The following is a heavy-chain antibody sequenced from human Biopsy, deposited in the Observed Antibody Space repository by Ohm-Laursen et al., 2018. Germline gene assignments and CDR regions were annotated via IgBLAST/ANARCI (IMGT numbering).Heavy chain of an antibody. CDR3: AKSRESSGYYLVD. V-gene: IGHV3-30*18. CDR2: ISYDGSSQ. CDR1: GFPFSSYH. Sequence: SLRLSCAATGFPFSSYHIHWVRQAPGKGLEWVAVISYDGSSQYYVNSVKGRFTVSRDNSKNTAYLQMISLGAEDTAVYYCAKSRESSGYYLVDWGQGTLVTVSS. J-gene: IGHJ4*02. D-gene: IGHD3-22*01.